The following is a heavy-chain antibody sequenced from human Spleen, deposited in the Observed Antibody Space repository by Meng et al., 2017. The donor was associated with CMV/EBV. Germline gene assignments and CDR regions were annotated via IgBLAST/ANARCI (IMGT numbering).Heavy chain of an antibody. CDR1: GGAISSSSYY. D-gene: IGHD6-6*01. Sequence: QVQRSDPGSVNPSATLSLTCTVSGGAISSSSYYWGWIRQPPGKGLERIGSIYYSGSTYYNPSLKSRVTISVDTSKNQFSLKLSSVTAADTAVYYCARTFSSSSNYFDYWGQGTLVTVSS. CDR2: IYYSGST. V-gene: IGHV4-39*07. J-gene: IGHJ4*02. CDR3: ARTFSSSSNYFDY.